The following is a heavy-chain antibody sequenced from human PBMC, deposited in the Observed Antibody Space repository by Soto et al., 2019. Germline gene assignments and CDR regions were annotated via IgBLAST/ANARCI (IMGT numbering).Heavy chain of an antibody. D-gene: IGHD3-22*01. Sequence: KTSETLSLTCAVSGGSISSGGYSWSWLRQPPGKGLEWIGYIYHSGSTYYNPSLKSRVTISVDRSKNQFSLKLSSVTAADTAAYYCARRTVHYYDSSGYTNWFDPWGQGTLVTVSS. J-gene: IGHJ5*02. V-gene: IGHV4-30-2*01. CDR3: ARRTVHYYDSSGYTNWFDP. CDR1: GGSISSGGYS. CDR2: IYHSGST.